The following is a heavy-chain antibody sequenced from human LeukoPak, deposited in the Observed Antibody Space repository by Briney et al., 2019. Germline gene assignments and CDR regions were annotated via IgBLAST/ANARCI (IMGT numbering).Heavy chain of an antibody. V-gene: IGHV3-7*01. CDR3: ASGILTGYYRGDAFDI. Sequence: GGSLRLSCAASGFTFSRYWMSWVRQAPGKGLEWVANIKEDGSEEYYVDSVKGRFTISRDNAKKSLFLQMSSLRAEDTAVYYCASGILTGYYRGDAFDIWGQGTMVTVSS. D-gene: IGHD3-9*01. J-gene: IGHJ3*02. CDR1: GFTFSRYW. CDR2: IKEDGSEE.